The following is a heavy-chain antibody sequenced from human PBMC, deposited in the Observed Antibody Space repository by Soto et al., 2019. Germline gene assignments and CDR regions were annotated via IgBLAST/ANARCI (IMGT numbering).Heavy chain of an antibody. Sequence: EVQLLESGGGLVQPGGSLTLSCAASGFTFTSYAMNWVRPAPGKGLEWVSVISGSGGSTYYADSAKGRFTISRDNSKNTLYLQMNSLRAEDTAVYYCERMAHGLYVDYWGQGTLVTVSS. J-gene: IGHJ4*02. V-gene: IGHV3-23*01. CDR3: ERMAHGLYVDY. CDR1: GFTFTSYA. CDR2: ISGSGGST.